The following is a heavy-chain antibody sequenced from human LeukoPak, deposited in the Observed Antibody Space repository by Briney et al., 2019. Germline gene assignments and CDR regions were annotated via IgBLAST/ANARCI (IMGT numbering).Heavy chain of an antibody. V-gene: IGHV4-34*01. CDR3: ARTAVPAATYYYYYYMDV. Sequence: SETLSLTCAVYGGSFSGYYWSWIRQPPGKGLEWIGEINHSGSTNYNPSLKSRVTISVDTSKNQFSLKLSSVTAADTAVYYCARTAVPAATYYYYYYMDVWGKGTTVTVSS. CDR1: GGSFSGYY. CDR2: INHSGST. D-gene: IGHD2-2*01. J-gene: IGHJ6*03.